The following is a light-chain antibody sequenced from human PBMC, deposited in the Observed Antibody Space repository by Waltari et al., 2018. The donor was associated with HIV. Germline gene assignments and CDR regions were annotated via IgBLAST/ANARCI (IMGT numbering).Light chain of an antibody. CDR3: QVWDSRSDHVV. CDR1: NLGSKS. CDR2: DDS. Sequence: SYVLTQPPSVSVAPGKTARITCGGNNLGSKSLHWYQRKPGQAPVRVIYDDSDRPSGSPARASGSNSGNTATQTISRVEAGDEADYYGQVWDSRSDHVVFGGGTKLTVL. J-gene: IGLJ2*01. V-gene: IGLV3-21*03.